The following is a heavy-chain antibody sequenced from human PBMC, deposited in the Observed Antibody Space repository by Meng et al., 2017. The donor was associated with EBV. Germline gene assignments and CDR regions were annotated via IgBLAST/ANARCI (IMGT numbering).Heavy chain of an antibody. CDR3: ARVGIAVAGTGDY. J-gene: IGHJ4*02. CDR1: GYTFTGYY. D-gene: IGHD6-19*01. V-gene: IGHV1-2*06. Sequence: VQVVNAGAEVKKPVAAVKVSCKASGYTFTGYYMHWVRQAPGQGLEWMGRINPNSGGTNYAQKFQGRVTMTRDTSISTAYMELSRLRSDDTAVYYCARVGIAVAGTGDYWGQGTLVTVSS. CDR2: INPNSGGT.